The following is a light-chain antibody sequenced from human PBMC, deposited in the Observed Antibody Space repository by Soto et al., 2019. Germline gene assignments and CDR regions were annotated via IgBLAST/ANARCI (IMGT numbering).Light chain of an antibody. CDR3: NSFGGSNHLV. CDR1: SSDVGAYNY. CDR2: EVT. J-gene: IGLJ3*02. Sequence: QSVLTQPPSASGSPGQSVTISCTGTSSDVGAYNYVSWYQQHPGKAPKLVIYEVTKRPSGVPDRFSGSKSGNTASLTVSGLQVEDEADYYCNSFGGSNHLVFGGGTKLTVL. V-gene: IGLV2-8*01.